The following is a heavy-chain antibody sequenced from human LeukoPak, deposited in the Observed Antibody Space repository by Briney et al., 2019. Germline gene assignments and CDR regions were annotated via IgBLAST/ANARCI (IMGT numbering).Heavy chain of an antibody. V-gene: IGHV3-48*03. CDR2: ITSSGGTT. CDR1: GSTFISYD. CDR3: ARVGLSSSSLDY. D-gene: IGHD6-6*01. J-gene: IGHJ4*02. Sequence: GGSLRLSCAASGSTFISYDMNWVRQAPGRGLEWVSYITSSGGTTYYTDSVKGRFTISRDNARNSLYLQMNSLRAEDTAIYYCARVGLSSSSLDYWGQGTLVTVSS.